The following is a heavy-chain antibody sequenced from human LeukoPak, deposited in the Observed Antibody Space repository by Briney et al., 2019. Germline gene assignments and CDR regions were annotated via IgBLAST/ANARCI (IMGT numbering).Heavy chain of an antibody. Sequence: SETLSLTCTVSGGSISSYYWSWIRQPPGKGLEWIGYIYYSGSTNYNPSLKSRVTISVDTSKNQFSLKLSSVTAADTAVYYCARLPGGGNFDYWGQGTLVTVSS. CDR1: GGSISSYY. D-gene: IGHD2-15*01. J-gene: IGHJ4*02. CDR2: IYYSGST. CDR3: ARLPGGGNFDY. V-gene: IGHV4-59*01.